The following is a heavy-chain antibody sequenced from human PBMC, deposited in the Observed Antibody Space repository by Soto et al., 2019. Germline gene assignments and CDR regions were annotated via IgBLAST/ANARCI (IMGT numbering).Heavy chain of an antibody. D-gene: IGHD4-4*01. CDR3: AKDVYLDTVTPTHFDC. CDR2: ISGSGGST. V-gene: IGHV3-23*01. Sequence: AGSLRLSCAASGLTFSTYVMNWVRQAPGKGLEWVSSISGSGGSTYYADSVRGRFTISRDNSKNTLYLQMNSLRAEDTAIYYCAKDVYLDTVTPTHFDCWGQGTLVTVSS. CDR1: GLTFSTYV. J-gene: IGHJ4*02.